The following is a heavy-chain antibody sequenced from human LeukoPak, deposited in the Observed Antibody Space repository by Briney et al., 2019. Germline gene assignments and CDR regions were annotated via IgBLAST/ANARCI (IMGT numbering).Heavy chain of an antibody. J-gene: IGHJ4*02. CDR3: ATIRYSGYDFQFDY. Sequence: RSSETLSLTCTVSGGSISSYYWSWIRQSAGKGLEWIGRIYTSGSTNYNPSLKSRVTMSVDTSKNQFSLKLSSVTAADTAVYYCATIRYSGYDFQFDYWGQGTLVTVSS. CDR2: IYTSGST. CDR1: GGSISSYY. V-gene: IGHV4-4*07. D-gene: IGHD5-12*01.